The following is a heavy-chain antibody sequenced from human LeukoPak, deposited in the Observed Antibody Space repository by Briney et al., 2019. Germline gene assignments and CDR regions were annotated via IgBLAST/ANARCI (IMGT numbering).Heavy chain of an antibody. CDR3: ENETGRWELE. V-gene: IGHV3-30*18. D-gene: IGHD1-26*01. CDR2: ISNDGSNK. J-gene: IGHJ4*02. Sequence: GGSLRLSCAASGFTFSTYGIHWVRQGPGKGLEWVAVISNDGSNKYYADSVKGRFTISRDNSKNTLYLQMNSLRAEDTAVYNGENETGRWELEWGQGTLVTVSS. CDR1: GFTFSTYG.